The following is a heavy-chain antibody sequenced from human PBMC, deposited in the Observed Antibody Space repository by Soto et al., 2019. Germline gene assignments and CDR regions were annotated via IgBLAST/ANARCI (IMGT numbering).Heavy chain of an antibody. CDR3: ARDWVRGAAGTGSFYYYYGMDV. V-gene: IGHV3-53*01. Sequence: TGGSLRLSCAASGFTVSSNYMSWVRQAPGKGLEWVSVIYSGGSTYYADSVKGRFTISRDNSKNTLYLQMNSLRAEDTAVYYCARDWVRGAAGTGSFYYYYGMDVWGQGTTVTVSS. J-gene: IGHJ6*02. CDR2: IYSGGST. CDR1: GFTVSSNY. D-gene: IGHD6-13*01.